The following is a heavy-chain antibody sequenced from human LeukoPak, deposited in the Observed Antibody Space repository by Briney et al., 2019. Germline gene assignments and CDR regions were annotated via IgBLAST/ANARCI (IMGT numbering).Heavy chain of an antibody. Sequence: ASVKVSCKASGYTFTGFYMHWVRQAPGQGPEWMGWINPDSGATKYAQKFLGRVTMTRDASISTTYMELSRLTSDDTAIYYCAREELSVIRTSCCSGLGHWGQGTLVTVSS. CDR3: AREELSVIRTSCCSGLGH. J-gene: IGHJ4*02. CDR2: INPDSGAT. CDR1: GYTFTGFY. D-gene: IGHD3-10*01. V-gene: IGHV1-2*02.